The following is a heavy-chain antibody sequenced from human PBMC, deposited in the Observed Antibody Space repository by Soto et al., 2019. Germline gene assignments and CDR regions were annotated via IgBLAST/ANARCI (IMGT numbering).Heavy chain of an antibody. Sequence: QVQLVESGGGVVQPGRSLRLSCAASGFTFSSYGMHWVRQAPGKGLEWVAVISYDGSEKYYAVSVKGRFTISRDNSKNTLYLQMNSLRAEDTAVYYCAKGAVTTSLYYFDYWCQGTLVPVSS. D-gene: IGHD4-17*01. CDR1: GFTFSSYG. V-gene: IGHV3-30*18. CDR2: ISYDGSEK. J-gene: IGHJ4*02. CDR3: AKGAVTTSLYYFDY.